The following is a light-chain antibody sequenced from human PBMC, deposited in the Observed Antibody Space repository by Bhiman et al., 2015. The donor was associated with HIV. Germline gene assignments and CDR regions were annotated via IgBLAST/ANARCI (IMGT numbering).Light chain of an antibody. V-gene: IGLV2-14*01. J-gene: IGLJ1*01. CDR1: SSDVGAYNL. CDR2: DVN. Sequence: QSALTQPASVSGSPGQSIAISCTGTSSDVGAYNLVSWYQQHPGKAPKLMICDVNKRPSGVSNRFSGSKSGNTASLTISGLQAEDEADYYCSSLTSSITYVFGTGTNVTVL. CDR3: SSLTSSITYV.